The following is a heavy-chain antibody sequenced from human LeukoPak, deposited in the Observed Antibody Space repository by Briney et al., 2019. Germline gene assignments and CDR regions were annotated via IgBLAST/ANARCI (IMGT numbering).Heavy chain of an antibody. CDR2: MFASGST. J-gene: IGHJ4*02. CDR1: GFTVSSNY. V-gene: IGHV3-66*01. CDR3: ARGLVQTGYSSSSYVH. Sequence: GGSLRLSCAASGFTVSSNYMSWVRQAPGKGLEWVSVMFASGSTYYADSVKGRFTFSRDIFRNTLFLQLNSLRVEDTAFYYCARGLVQTGYSSSSYVHWGQGTLVTVSS. D-gene: IGHD6-13*01.